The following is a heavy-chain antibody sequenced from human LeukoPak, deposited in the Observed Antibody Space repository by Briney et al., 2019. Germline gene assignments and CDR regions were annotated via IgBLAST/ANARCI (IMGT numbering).Heavy chain of an antibody. CDR3: ARHGEMATIPNFDY. Sequence: KPSETLSLTCTVSGGSISSSSYYWGWIRQPPGKGLEWIGSIYYSGSTYHNPSLKSRVTISVDTSKNQFSLKLSSVTAADTAVYYCARHGEMATIPNFDYWGQGTLVTVSS. V-gene: IGHV4-39*01. J-gene: IGHJ4*02. CDR1: GGSISSSSYY. CDR2: IYYSGST. D-gene: IGHD5-24*01.